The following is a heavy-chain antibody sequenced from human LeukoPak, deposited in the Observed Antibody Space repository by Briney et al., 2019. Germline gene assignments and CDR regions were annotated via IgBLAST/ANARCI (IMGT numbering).Heavy chain of an antibody. J-gene: IGHJ4*02. V-gene: IGHV3-66*01. CDR1: GFTFSSYA. D-gene: IGHD3-22*01. CDR3: ARDGGYDSSGYPYFDY. Sequence: GGSLRLSCAASGFTFSSYAMSWVRQAPGKGLEWVSVIYSGGSTYYADSVKGRFTISRDNSKNTLYLQMNSLRAEDTAVYYCARDGGYDSSGYPYFDYWGQGTLVTVSS. CDR2: IYSGGST.